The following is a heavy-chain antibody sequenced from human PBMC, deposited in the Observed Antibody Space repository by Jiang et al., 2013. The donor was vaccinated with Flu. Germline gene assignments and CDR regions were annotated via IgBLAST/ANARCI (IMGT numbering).Heavy chain of an antibody. J-gene: IGHJ4*02. CDR1: GGSISSYY. V-gene: IGHV4-59*01. Sequence: GSGLVKPSETLSLTCTVSGGSISSYYWSWIRQPPGKGLEWIGYIYYSGSTNYNPSLKSRVTISVDTSKNQFSLKLSSVTAADTAVYYCARGGIHCSSTSCYDYWGQGTLVTVSS. CDR3: ARGGIHCSSTSCYDY. D-gene: IGHD2-2*01. CDR2: IYYSGST.